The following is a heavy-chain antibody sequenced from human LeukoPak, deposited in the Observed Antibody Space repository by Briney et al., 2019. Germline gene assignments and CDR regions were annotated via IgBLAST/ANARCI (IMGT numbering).Heavy chain of an antibody. CDR1: GFTFGDYA. D-gene: IGHD4-23*01. CDR2: IRSKAYGGTT. CDR3: TRAPSGGYYYFDY. J-gene: IGHJ4*02. V-gene: IGHV3-49*03. Sequence: SGGSLRLSCTASGFTFGDYAMSWFRQAPGKGLGWVGFIRSKAYGGTTEYAASVKGRFTISRDDSKSIAYLQMNSLKTEDTAVYYCTRAPSGGYYYFDYWGQGTLVTASS.